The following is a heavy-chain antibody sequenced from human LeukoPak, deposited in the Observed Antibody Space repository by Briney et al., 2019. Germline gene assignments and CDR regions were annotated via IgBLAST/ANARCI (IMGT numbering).Heavy chain of an antibody. CDR3: ARAVVNGFDP. CDR1: GGSFSGYY. J-gene: IGHJ5*02. Sequence: SETLSLTCAVYGGSFSGYYWSWIRQPPGKGLEWIGEINHSGSTNYNPSLKCRVTISVDTSKNQFSLKLSSVTAADTAVYYCARAVVNGFDPWGQGTLVTVSS. V-gene: IGHV4-34*01. D-gene: IGHD2-8*02. CDR2: INHSGST.